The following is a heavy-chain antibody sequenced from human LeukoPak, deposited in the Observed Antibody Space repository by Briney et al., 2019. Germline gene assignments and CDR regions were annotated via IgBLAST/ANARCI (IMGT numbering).Heavy chain of an antibody. CDR3: ARNIVVVPAARHWYFDL. V-gene: IGHV4-59*01. J-gene: IGHJ2*01. CDR1: GGSISSYY. CDR2: IYYSGST. Sequence: PSETLSLTCTVSGGSISSYYWRWIRQPPGKGLEWIGYIYYSGSTNYNPSLKSRLTISVDTSKNQFSLKLSSVTAADTAVYYCARNIVVVPAARHWYFDLWGRGTLVTVSS. D-gene: IGHD2-2*01.